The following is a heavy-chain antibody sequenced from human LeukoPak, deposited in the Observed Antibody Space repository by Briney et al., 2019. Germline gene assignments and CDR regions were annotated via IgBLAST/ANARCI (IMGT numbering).Heavy chain of an antibody. CDR3: ARGESDRIAAARYNWFDP. D-gene: IGHD6-13*01. Sequence: AGGSLRLSCAASGFSFSSNAMSWVRQAPGKGLEWVANIKQDGSEKYYVDSVKGRFTISRDNAKNSLYLQMNSLRAEDTAVYYCARGESDRIAAARYNWFDPWGQGTLVTVSS. CDR2: IKQDGSEK. V-gene: IGHV3-7*01. J-gene: IGHJ5*02. CDR1: GFSFSSNA.